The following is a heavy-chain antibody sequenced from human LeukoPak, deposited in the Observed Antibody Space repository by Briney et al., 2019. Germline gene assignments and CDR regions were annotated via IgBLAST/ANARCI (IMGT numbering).Heavy chain of an antibody. CDR2: ITNSGNSK. CDR1: EFTFSSYS. CDR3: TRVGYIDEGIDY. J-gene: IGHJ4*02. V-gene: IGHV3-48*04. Sequence: GGSLRLSCAASEFTFSSYSMNWVRQAPGKGLEWVSYITNSGNSKSYADSVKGRFTISRDNAKNSLYLQMNSLRAEDTAIYYCTRVGYIDEGIDYWGQGTLVTVSP. D-gene: IGHD5-24*01.